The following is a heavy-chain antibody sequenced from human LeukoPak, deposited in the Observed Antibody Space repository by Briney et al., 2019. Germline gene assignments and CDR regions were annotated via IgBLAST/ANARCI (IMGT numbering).Heavy chain of an antibody. CDR1: GFTFSSYG. D-gene: IGHD3-10*01. CDR2: ISYDGSNK. J-gene: IGHJ6*03. V-gene: IGHV3-30*18. CDR3: AKDSLRGAYYYYYMDV. Sequence: GGSLRLSCAASGFTFSSYGMHWVRQAPGKGLEWVAVISYDGSNKYYADSVKGRFTISRDNSKNTLYLQMNSLRAEDTAVYYCAKDSLRGAYYYYYMDVWGKGTTVTISS.